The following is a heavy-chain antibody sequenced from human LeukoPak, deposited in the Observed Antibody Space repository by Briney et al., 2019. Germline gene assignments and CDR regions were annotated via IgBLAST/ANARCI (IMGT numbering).Heavy chain of an antibody. CDR3: ARASGSYGDIDAFDI. J-gene: IGHJ3*02. V-gene: IGHV4-59*01. D-gene: IGHD1-26*01. CDR1: GGSISSYY. CDR2: IYYSGST. Sequence: SETLSLTCTVSGGSISSYYWSWIRQPPGKGLEWIGYIYYSGSTNYNPSLKSRVTISVDSSKNQFSLKLSSVTAADTAVYYWARASGSYGDIDAFDIWGQGTMVTVSS.